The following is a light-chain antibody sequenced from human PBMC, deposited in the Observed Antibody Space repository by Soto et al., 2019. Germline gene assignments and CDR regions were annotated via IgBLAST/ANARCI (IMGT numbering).Light chain of an antibody. CDR1: PSVSSSY. CDR2: GAS. V-gene: IGKV3-20*01. Sequence: EIVLTQSPGTLSLSPGERATLSCRASPSVSSSYFAWYQQKPGQAPRLLIYGASGRATGLPDRFSGSGSGTDFTLTISRLEPEDFAVYYCQQYGSSPPYTFGQGTNLEIK. CDR3: QQYGSSPPYT. J-gene: IGKJ2*01.